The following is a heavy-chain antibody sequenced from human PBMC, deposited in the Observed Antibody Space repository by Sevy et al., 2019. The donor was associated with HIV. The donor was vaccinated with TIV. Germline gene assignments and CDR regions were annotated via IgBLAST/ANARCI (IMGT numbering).Heavy chain of an antibody. CDR2: VYYTGGT. CDR1: GGSINSDH. CDR3: ARRNDFHI. J-gene: IGHJ3*02. Sequence: SETLSLTCTVSGGSINSDHWNWIRQPPGKGLEWIGYVYYTGGTNYNPSLKNRVTISADRTKNQFSLKLTSVTAADTAVYYCARRNDFHIWGQGTMVTVSS. V-gene: IGHV4-59*08.